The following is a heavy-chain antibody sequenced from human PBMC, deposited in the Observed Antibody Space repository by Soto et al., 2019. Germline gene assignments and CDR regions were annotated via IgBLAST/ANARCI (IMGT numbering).Heavy chain of an antibody. CDR3: ARDIVSVGARANDAFDV. J-gene: IGHJ3*01. Sequence: ASVKVSCKASGFTFSDTLINWVRQGPGQRLEWMGWINPANGNTRYSESFQGRVTISSLSSASTAYVALSDLTSEDTPVYYCARDIVSVGARANDAFDVCGQGTTITVSS. D-gene: IGHD1-26*01. CDR1: GFTFSDTL. V-gene: IGHV1-3*01. CDR2: INPANGNT.